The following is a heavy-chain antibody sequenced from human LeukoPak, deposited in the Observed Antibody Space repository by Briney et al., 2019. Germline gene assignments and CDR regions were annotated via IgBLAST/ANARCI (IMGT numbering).Heavy chain of an antibody. Sequence: SETLSLTCTVSGGSISSYYWSWIRQPPGKGLEWIGYIYYSGSTNYNPSLKSRVTISVDTSKNQFSLKLSSVTAADTAVYYCARGPLVCSSTSCYRGFDYWGQGTLVTVSS. CDR2: IYYSGST. CDR1: GGSISSYY. CDR3: ARGPLVCSSTSCYRGFDY. J-gene: IGHJ4*02. D-gene: IGHD2-2*02. V-gene: IGHV4-59*01.